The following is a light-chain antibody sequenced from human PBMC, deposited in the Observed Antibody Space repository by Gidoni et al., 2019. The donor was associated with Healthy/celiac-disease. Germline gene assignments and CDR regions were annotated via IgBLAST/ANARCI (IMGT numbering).Light chain of an antibody. Sequence: QSVLTQPPSASGTPGQRVTLSCSRSSSNIGSNPVNWYQQLPGTAPKLLIYSNNQRPSGVPDRFSGSKSGTSASLAISGLQSEDEADYYCAAWDDSLNGHVVFGGGTKLTVL. V-gene: IGLV1-44*01. CDR3: AAWDDSLNGHVV. J-gene: IGLJ2*01. CDR1: SSNIGSNP. CDR2: SNN.